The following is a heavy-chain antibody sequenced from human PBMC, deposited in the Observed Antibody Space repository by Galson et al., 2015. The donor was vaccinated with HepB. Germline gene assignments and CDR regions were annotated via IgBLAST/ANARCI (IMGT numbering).Heavy chain of an antibody. Sequence: TLSLTCGVYGGSVRNYYWSWIRQPPGKGLEWIGEINHRGTTTYNPALTSRVTMSVDKSRNQFSLKLSSVTAADTALYFCARHLTGARSFDYWGQGTLVTVSS. CDR2: INHRGTT. CDR1: GGSVRNYY. J-gene: IGHJ4*02. D-gene: IGHD3-10*01. V-gene: IGHV4-34*01. CDR3: ARHLTGARSFDY.